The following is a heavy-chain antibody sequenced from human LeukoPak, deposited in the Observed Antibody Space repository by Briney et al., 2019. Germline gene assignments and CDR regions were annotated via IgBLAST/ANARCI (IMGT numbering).Heavy chain of an antibody. V-gene: IGHV3-30*18. CDR3: AKDISPPYYYGMDV. CDR2: ISYDGSNK. Sequence: PGRSLRLSCAASGFTFSSYGMHWVRQAPGKGLEWVAVISYDGSNKYYADSVKGRFTISRDNSKNTLYLQMNSLRAEGTAVYYCAKDISPPYYYGMDVWGKGTTVTVSS. J-gene: IGHJ6*04. CDR1: GFTFSSYG.